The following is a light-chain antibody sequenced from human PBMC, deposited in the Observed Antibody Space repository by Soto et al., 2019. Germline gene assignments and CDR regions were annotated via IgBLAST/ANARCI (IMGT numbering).Light chain of an antibody. J-gene: IGKJ5*01. CDR1: QSVSSSY. V-gene: IGKV3-11*01. CDR3: QQRSNWPAN. CDR2: GAS. Sequence: EIVLTQSPGTLSLSPRGRATLSCRASQSVSSSYLAWYQQKPGQPPRLLIYGASNRATGIPARFSGSGSGTDFTLTISNLEPEDFAVYYCQQRSNWPANLGQGTRLEIK.